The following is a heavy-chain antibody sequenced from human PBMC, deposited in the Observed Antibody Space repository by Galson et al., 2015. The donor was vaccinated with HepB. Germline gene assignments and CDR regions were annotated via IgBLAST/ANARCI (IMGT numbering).Heavy chain of an antibody. J-gene: IGHJ5*02. CDR3: ASTYNYGPLS. D-gene: IGHD5-18*01. V-gene: IGHV3-48*03. Sequence: SLRLSCAASGFTFSSYEMNWVRQAPGKGLEWVSYISSSDSTTYYADSVKGRFTISRDNAKNSLYLQMNSLRAEDTAVYYCASTYNYGPLSWGQGTLVTVSS. CDR1: GFTFSSYE. CDR2: ISSSDSTT.